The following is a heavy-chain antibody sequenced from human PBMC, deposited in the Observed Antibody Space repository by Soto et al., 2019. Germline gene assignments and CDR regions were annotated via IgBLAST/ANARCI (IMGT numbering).Heavy chain of an antibody. CDR3: TRDGGFDY. Sequence: QVQLVESGGGVVQPGRSLRLSCAASGFSFSGYAMHWVRQAPGKGLEWVSGISYDGSKKYYAGSVRGRFTVSRDNSKNTVYLQMNSLATEDTAVYYCTRDGGFDYWGQGTLVTVSS. V-gene: IGHV3-30-3*01. CDR2: ISYDGSKK. D-gene: IGHD3-10*01. J-gene: IGHJ4*02. CDR1: GFSFSGYA.